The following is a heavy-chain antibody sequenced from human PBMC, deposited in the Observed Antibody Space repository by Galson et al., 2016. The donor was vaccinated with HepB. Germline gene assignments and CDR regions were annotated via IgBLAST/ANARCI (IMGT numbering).Heavy chain of an antibody. Sequence: SETLSLTCTVSGASISSSSYFWGWIRQPPGKGLEWIGTIYYNGSTYYNPSLKSRVTISVDTSRNQFSLKLSSVTAAVTAVYYCARAEYQMLYRGYFDLWGRGALVTVSS. CDR2: IYYNGST. D-gene: IGHD2-2*02. CDR1: GASISSSSYF. V-gene: IGHV4-39*01. J-gene: IGHJ2*01. CDR3: ARAEYQMLYRGYFDL.